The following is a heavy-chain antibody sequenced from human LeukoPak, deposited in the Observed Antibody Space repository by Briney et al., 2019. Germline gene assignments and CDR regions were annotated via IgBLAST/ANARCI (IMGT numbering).Heavy chain of an antibody. J-gene: IGHJ4*02. CDR1: GFTFSSYS. CDR2: ISSSSSYI. V-gene: IGHV3-21*01. CDR3: AKRPLGSGSYNYFDY. D-gene: IGHD1-26*01. Sequence: TGGSLRLSCAASGFTFSSYSMNWVRQAPGKGPEWVSSISSSSSYIYYADSVKGRFTISRDNAKNSLYLQMNSLRAEDTAVYYCAKRPLGSGSYNYFDYWGQGTLVTVSS.